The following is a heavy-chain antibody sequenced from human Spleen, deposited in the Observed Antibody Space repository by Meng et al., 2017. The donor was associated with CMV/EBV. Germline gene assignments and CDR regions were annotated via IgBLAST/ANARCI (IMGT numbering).Heavy chain of an antibody. J-gene: IGHJ4*02. Sequence: SGFSFSVYYMSWIRQAPGKGLEWISYISSSGTVIYYAVSMKGRFTISRDNAKNSLYLQMNSLRAEDTAVYYCVRGGLSGDSYGYFDYWGQGTLVTVSS. CDR3: VRGGLSGDSYGYFDY. CDR1: GFSFSVYY. CDR2: ISSSGTVI. V-gene: IGHV3-11*04. D-gene: IGHD5-18*01.